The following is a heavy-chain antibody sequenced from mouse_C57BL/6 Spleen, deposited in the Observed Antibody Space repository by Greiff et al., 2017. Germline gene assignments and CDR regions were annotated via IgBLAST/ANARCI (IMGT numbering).Heavy chain of an antibody. CDR3: AMKRSANWEYFDY. CDR2: ISGGSSTI. V-gene: IGHV5-17*01. CDR1: GFTFSDYG. J-gene: IGHJ2*01. Sequence: DVQLVESGGGLVKPGGSLKLSCAASGFTFSDYGMHWVRQAPEKGLEWVAYISGGSSTIYYADTVKGRFTISRDNAKNTLFLQMTSLRSEDTAMYYCAMKRSANWEYFDYWGQGTTLTVSS. D-gene: IGHD4-1*01.